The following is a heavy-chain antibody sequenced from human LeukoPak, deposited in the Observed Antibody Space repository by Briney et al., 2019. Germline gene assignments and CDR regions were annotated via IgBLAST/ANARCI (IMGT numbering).Heavy chain of an antibody. CDR2: ITAIDGRT. V-gene: IGHV3-23*01. CDR1: GFTFSSTT. CDR3: TKDRRGPAAGAWYFDS. Sequence: GGSLKLSCVASGFTFSSTTMGWVRQAPGRGLEWVSSITAIDGRTYYADSVRGRFTISRDNSKNTVYLQLNSLRAGDTAIYYCTKDRRGPAAGAWYFDSWGQGTLVTVSS. J-gene: IGHJ4*02. D-gene: IGHD2-15*01.